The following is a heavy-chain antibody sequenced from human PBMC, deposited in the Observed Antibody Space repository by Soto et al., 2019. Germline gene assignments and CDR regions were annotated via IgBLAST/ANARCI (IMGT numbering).Heavy chain of an antibody. CDR3: ATSRIVVVPLAIDY. CDR1: GFTFSSYS. J-gene: IGHJ4*02. Sequence: GGSLRLSCAASGFTFSSYSMNWVRQAPGKGLEWVSSISSSSSYIYYADSVKGRFTISRDNAKNSLYLQMNSLRAEDTAVYYCATSRIVVVPLAIDYWGQGTLVTV. D-gene: IGHD2-2*01. V-gene: IGHV3-21*01. CDR2: ISSSSSYI.